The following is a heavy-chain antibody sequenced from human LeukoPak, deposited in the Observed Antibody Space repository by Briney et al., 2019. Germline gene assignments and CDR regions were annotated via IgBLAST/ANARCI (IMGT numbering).Heavy chain of an antibody. J-gene: IGHJ6*03. V-gene: IGHV4-61*02. Sequence: SETLSLTCTVSGGSISSGSYYWSWLRQPAGKGLEWIGRIYTSGSTNYNPSLKSRVTVSVDTSKTQFSLKLSSVTAADTAGYFCARSFLDYMDVWGKGTTVTVSS. D-gene: IGHD2/OR15-2a*01. CDR1: GGSISSGSYY. CDR3: ARSFLDYMDV. CDR2: IYTSGST.